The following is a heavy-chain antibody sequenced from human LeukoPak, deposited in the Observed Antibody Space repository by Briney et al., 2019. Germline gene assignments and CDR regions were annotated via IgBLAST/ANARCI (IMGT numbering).Heavy chain of an antibody. D-gene: IGHD5-18*01. CDR3: ARDDRYSYGYNQSGHFDY. V-gene: IGHV3-21*01. Sequence: GGSLRLSCAASGFTFSSYSMNWVRQAPGKGLEWVSSISSTSNYIYYADSVKGRFTISRDNAKTSLYLQMNSLRAEDTAVYYCARDDRYSYGYNQSGHFDYWGQGILVTVSS. J-gene: IGHJ4*02. CDR2: ISSTSNYI. CDR1: GFTFSSYS.